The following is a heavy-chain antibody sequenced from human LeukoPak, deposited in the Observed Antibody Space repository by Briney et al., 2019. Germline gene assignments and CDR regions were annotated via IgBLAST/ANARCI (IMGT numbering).Heavy chain of an antibody. D-gene: IGHD3-22*01. V-gene: IGHV3-30*02. J-gene: IGHJ4*02. Sequence: GGSLRLSCAASGFTFSSYGMHWVRQAPGKGLEWVAFIRYDGSNKYYADSVKGRFTISRDNSKNTLYLQMNSLRAEDTAVYYCAKDLSTNFYDSSGYDYWGQGILVTVSS. CDR2: IRYDGSNK. CDR3: AKDLSTNFYDSSGYDY. CDR1: GFTFSSYG.